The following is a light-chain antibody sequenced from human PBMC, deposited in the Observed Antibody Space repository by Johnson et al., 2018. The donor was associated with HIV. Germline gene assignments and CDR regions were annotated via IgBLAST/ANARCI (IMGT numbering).Light chain of an antibody. V-gene: IGLV1-51*01. CDR1: SSNIGNNY. Sequence: QSVLTQPPSVSAAPGQKVTISCSGSSSNIGNNYVSWYQQLPGTAPKLLIYDNNKRPSGIPDRFSGSKSGTSATLGITGLQTGDEADYYCGTWDSSLSAWVFGTGTKVTVI. CDR2: DNN. J-gene: IGLJ1*01. CDR3: GTWDSSLSAWV.